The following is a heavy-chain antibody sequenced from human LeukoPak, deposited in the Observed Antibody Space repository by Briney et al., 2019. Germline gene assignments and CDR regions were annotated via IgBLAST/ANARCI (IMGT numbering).Heavy chain of an antibody. Sequence: GGSLRLSCAASGFTFSSSAVSWVRQAPGKGLEWVSAISASGGSTYYADSVKGRFTISRDNSKNTLYLQMNSLRAEDTALYYCAKGNGIAWGQGTLVTVPS. V-gene: IGHV3-23*01. D-gene: IGHD6-13*01. J-gene: IGHJ4*02. CDR1: GFTFSSSA. CDR2: ISASGGST. CDR3: AKGNGIA.